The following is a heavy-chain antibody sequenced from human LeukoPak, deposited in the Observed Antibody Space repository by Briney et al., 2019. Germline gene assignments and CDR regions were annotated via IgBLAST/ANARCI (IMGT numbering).Heavy chain of an antibody. Sequence: GGSLRLSCAASGFTFSSYAMHWVRQAPGKGLEWVAVISYDGSNKYYADSVKGRFTISRDNPKNTLYLQMNSLRAEDTAVYYCARGATVVTADYWGQGTLVTVSS. D-gene: IGHD4-23*01. J-gene: IGHJ4*02. CDR2: ISYDGSNK. V-gene: IGHV3-30-3*01. CDR1: GFTFSSYA. CDR3: ARGATVVTADY.